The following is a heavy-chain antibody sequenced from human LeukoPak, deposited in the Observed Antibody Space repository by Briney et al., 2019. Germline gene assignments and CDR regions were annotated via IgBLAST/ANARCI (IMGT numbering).Heavy chain of an antibody. CDR1: GGSISSGSYY. V-gene: IGHV4-61*02. CDR3: ARDLRNGVDV. Sequence: SETLSLTCTVSGGSISSGSYYWSWIRQPAGKGLEWIGRIYTSGSTNYNPSLKSRVTISVDTSKNQFSLKLSSVTAADTAVYYCARDLRNGVDVWGQGTTVTVSS. CDR2: IYTSGST. J-gene: IGHJ6*02.